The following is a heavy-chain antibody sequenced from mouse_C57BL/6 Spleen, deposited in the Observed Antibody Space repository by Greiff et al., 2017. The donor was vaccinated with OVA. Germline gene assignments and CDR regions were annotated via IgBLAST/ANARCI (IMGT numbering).Heavy chain of an antibody. CDR2: INPNNGGT. CDR1: GYTFTDYN. J-gene: IGHJ1*03. Sequence: EVQLKESGPELVKPGASVKIPCKASGYTFTDYNMDWVKQSHGKSLEWIGDINPNNGGTIYNQKFKGKATLTVDKSSSTAYMELRSLTSEDTAVYYCARLRRIGYFDVWGTGTTVTVSS. CDR3: ARLRRIGYFDV. V-gene: IGHV1-18*01.